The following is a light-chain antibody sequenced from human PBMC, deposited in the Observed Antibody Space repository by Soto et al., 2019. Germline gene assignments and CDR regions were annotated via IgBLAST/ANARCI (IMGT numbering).Light chain of an antibody. CDR2: DAS. CDR1: QSISSW. V-gene: IGKV1-5*01. J-gene: IGKJ4*01. CDR3: QQYNNYPLT. Sequence: DIQMTQSPSTLSASVGDKVTITCRASQSISSWLGWYQQRPGKAPKLLIYDASNLETGVPSRFSGSGSGTEFTLTVSSLQPEDFATYYCQQYNNYPLTFGGGTKVDIK.